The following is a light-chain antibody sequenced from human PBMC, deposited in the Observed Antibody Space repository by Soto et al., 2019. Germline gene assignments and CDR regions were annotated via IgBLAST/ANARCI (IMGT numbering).Light chain of an antibody. CDR3: ASYTSSSTSVI. V-gene: IGLV2-14*01. CDR1: SSDVGSYNY. J-gene: IGLJ2*01. Sequence: QSALTQPASVSGSPGQSITISCTGTSSDVGSYNYVSWYQHHPGKAPRLMIYASSNRPSGVSHRFSGSRSGSTASLTISGLQAEDEADYYCASYTSSSTSVIFGRGTKVTVL. CDR2: ASS.